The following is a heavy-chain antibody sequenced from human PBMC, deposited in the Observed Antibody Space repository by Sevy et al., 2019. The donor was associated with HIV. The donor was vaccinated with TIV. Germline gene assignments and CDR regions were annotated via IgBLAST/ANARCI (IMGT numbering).Heavy chain of an antibody. CDR2: ISSSSSTI. CDR1: GFTFSSYS. V-gene: IGHV3-48*01. J-gene: IGHJ6*02. Sequence: GGSLRLSCAASGFTFSSYSMNWVRQAPGKGLEWVSYISSSSSTIYYADSVKGRFTISRDNAKNSLYLQMNSLRAEDMAVYYCASLDIVVVPAAEGSYYYYGMDVWGQGTTVTVSS. CDR3: ASLDIVVVPAAEGSYYYYGMDV. D-gene: IGHD2-2*03.